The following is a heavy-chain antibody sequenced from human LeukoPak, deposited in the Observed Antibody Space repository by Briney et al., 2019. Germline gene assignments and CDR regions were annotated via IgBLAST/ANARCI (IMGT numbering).Heavy chain of an antibody. D-gene: IGHD3-10*01. CDR3: VKPKVAFGMKSFGGHGS. Sequence: PGGSLRLSCVASGFSLSRFGMHWVRQAPGKGLEWVSFVRYDGSSQHYADSVKGRFTISRDNPKNTLYLHMSSLKVDDTAVYYCVKPKVAFGMKSFGGHGSWGQGIRVIVSS. CDR2: VRYDGSSQ. V-gene: IGHV3-30*02. CDR1: GFSLSRFG. J-gene: IGHJ4*02.